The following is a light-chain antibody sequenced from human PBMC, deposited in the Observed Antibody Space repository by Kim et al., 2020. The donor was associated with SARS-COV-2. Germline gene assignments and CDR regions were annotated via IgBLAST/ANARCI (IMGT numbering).Light chain of an antibody. CDR3: QAWDTKV. CDR1: KLGDRF. CDR2: QDS. V-gene: IGLV3-1*01. J-gene: IGLJ1*01. Sequence: SVSPEQTATITCSGDKLGDRFASWYQLKPGQSPVLVIYQDSGRPSGIPERFSGSNSGNTATLTISGTQAMDEADYYCQAWDTKVFGTGTKVTVL.